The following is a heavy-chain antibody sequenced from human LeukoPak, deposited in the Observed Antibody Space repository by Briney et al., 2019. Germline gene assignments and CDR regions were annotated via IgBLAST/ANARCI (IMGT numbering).Heavy chain of an antibody. J-gene: IGHJ4*02. CDR1: GGSFSGYY. D-gene: IGHD5-18*01. Sequence: SETLSLTCAVYGGSFSGYYWSWIRQPPGKGLEWIGEINHSGSTNYNPSLKSRVTISVDTSKNQFSLKLSSVTAADTAVYYCARSFKGGYSYGFFGRWGEGTLVTVSS. CDR3: ARSFKGGYSYGFFGR. V-gene: IGHV4-34*01. CDR2: INHSGST.